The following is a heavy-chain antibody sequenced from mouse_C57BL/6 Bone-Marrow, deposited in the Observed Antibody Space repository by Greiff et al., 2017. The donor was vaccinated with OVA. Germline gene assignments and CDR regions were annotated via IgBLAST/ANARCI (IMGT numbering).Heavy chain of an antibody. CDR3: ARLEYYGSFDY. J-gene: IGHJ2*01. V-gene: IGHV5-9*01. CDR2: ISGGGGNT. Sequence: EVHLVESGGGLVKPGGSLKLSCAASGFTFSSYTMSWVRQTPGKRLEWVATISGGGGNTYYPDSVKGRFTISRDNAKNTLYLQMSSLRSEDTALYYCARLEYYGSFDYWGQGTTLTVSS. D-gene: IGHD1-1*01. CDR1: GFTFSSYT.